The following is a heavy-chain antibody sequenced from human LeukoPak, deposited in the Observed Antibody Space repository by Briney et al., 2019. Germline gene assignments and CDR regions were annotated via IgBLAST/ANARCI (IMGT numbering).Heavy chain of an antibody. Sequence: GGSLRLSCAASGFTFSSYGMHWVRQAPGKGLEWVAVIWYDGSNKYYADSVKGRFTISRDNSKNTLYLQMSSLRAEDTAVYYCAKDRAVAGTFYFDYWGQGTLVTVSS. CDR3: AKDRAVAGTFYFDY. CDR1: GFTFSSYG. D-gene: IGHD6-19*01. J-gene: IGHJ4*02. V-gene: IGHV3-33*06. CDR2: IWYDGSNK.